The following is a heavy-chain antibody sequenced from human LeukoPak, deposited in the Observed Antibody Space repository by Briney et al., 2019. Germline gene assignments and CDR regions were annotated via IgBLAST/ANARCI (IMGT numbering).Heavy chain of an antibody. CDR1: GFTFDDYA. CDR3: ARALETFYYFDS. Sequence: GGSLRLSCAASGFTFDDYAMHWVRQAPGKGLEWVSGISWNSGSISYADSVKGRFTISRDNAKNTLYLQMNGLRAEDTAVYYCARALETFYYFDSWGQGTLVTVSS. CDR2: ISWNSGSI. V-gene: IGHV3-9*01. J-gene: IGHJ4*02.